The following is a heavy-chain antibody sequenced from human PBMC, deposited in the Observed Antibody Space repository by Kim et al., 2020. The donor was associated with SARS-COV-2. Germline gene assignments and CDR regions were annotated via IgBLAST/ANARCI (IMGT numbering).Heavy chain of an antibody. V-gene: IGHV3-21*01. Sequence: GGSLRLSCAASGFTFISYSMNWVRQAPGKGLEWVSSISSSSSYIYYADSVKGRFTISRDNAKNSLYLQMNSLRAEDTAVYYCARDPSRFYFWSVTNWHFDLWGRGTLVTVSS. CDR1: GFTFISYS. D-gene: IGHD3-3*01. J-gene: IGHJ2*01. CDR3: ARDPSRFYFWSVTNWHFDL. CDR2: ISSSSSYI.